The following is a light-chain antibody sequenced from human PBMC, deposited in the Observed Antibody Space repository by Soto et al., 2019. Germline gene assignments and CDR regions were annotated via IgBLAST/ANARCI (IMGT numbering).Light chain of an antibody. CDR1: QGISNY. Sequence: DIQMTQSPSSLSASVRDRVTITCRASQGISNYLAWYQQKPGKVPKLLIYAASTLQSGVPSRFSGSVSGTDFTLTIRSLQPEDVATYYCQKYDSAPWTFGEGTKVEIK. J-gene: IGKJ1*01. V-gene: IGKV1-27*01. CDR3: QKYDSAPWT. CDR2: AAS.